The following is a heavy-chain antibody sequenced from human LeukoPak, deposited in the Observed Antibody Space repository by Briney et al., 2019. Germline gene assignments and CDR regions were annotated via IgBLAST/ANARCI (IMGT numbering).Heavy chain of an antibody. D-gene: IGHD4-23*01. J-gene: IGHJ4*02. CDR1: GGSFSGYY. CDR3: ARGLDMNGGCDY. V-gene: IGHV4-34*01. CDR2: INHSGST. Sequence: NPSETLSLTCAVYGGSFSGYYWSWIRQPPGKGLEWIGEINHSGSTNYNPSLKSRVTISVDTSKNQFSLKLSSVTAADTAVYYCARGLDMNGGCDYWGQGTLVTVSS.